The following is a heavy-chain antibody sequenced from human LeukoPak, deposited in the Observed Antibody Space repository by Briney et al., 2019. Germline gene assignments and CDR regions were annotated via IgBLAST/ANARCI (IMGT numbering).Heavy chain of an antibody. Sequence: GGSLRLFCAASGFTFSSYAMSWVRQAPGKGLEWVSALSGSGYNTYYADSVKGRFTISRDNSKNTLYLQMSSLRAEDTAVYYCAKATTVTFDYWGQGTLVTVSS. D-gene: IGHD4-17*01. J-gene: IGHJ4*02. CDR3: AKATTVTFDY. CDR2: LSGSGYNT. V-gene: IGHV3-23*01. CDR1: GFTFSSYA.